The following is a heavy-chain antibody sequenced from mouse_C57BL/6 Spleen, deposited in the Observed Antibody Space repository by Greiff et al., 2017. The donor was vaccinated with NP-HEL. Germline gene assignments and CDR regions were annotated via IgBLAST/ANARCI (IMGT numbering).Heavy chain of an antibody. CDR1: GYSITSGYY. V-gene: IGHV3-6*01. D-gene: IGHD1-1*01. CDR3: ARVSYYDGVY. J-gene: IGHJ3*01. CDR2: ISYDGSN. Sequence: ESGPGLVKPSQSLSLTCSVTGYSITSGYYWNWIRQFPGNKLEWMGYISYDGSNNYNPSLKNRISITRDTSKNQFFLKLNSVTTEDTATYYCARVSYYDGVYWGQGTLVTVSA.